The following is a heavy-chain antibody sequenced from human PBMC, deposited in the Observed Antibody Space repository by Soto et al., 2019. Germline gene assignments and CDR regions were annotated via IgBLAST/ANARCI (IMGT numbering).Heavy chain of an antibody. CDR3: AQEWSGYYKAWFD. V-gene: IGHV3-30*18. CDR1: GFIFSDYG. J-gene: IGHJ4*02. D-gene: IGHD3-3*01. Sequence: QVQLVESGGGVVQPGRSLRLSCVASGFIFSDYGMHWVRQAPGQGLEWVAVISHARSNKFFADSVKGRFTISRDNSKNTLYLQRHSLGAADTYVYYCAQEWSGYYKAWFDWGQGTLVTVSS. CDR2: ISHARSNK.